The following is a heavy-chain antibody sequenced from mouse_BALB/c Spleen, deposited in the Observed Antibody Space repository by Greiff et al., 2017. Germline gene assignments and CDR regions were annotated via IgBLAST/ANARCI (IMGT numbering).Heavy chain of an antibody. CDR1: GFTFTDYY. V-gene: IGHV7-3*02. D-gene: IGHD2-3*01. J-gene: IGHJ4*01. CDR3: ARALSADDYSDYAMDY. Sequence: EVQLVESGGGLVQPGGSLRLSCATSGFTFTDYYMSWVRQPPGKALEWLGFIRNKANGYTTEYSASVQGRFTISRANSQSILYLQMNTLRAEDSATYYCARALSADDYSDYAMDYWGQGTSVTVSS. CDR2: IRNKANGYTT.